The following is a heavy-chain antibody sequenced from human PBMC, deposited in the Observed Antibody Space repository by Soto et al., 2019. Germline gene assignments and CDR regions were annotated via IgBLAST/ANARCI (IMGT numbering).Heavy chain of an antibody. V-gene: IGHV4-34*01. D-gene: IGHD3-22*01. CDR1: GGSFSGYY. J-gene: IGHJ4*02. CDR3: ARGISYYYDSRGPTTFDY. Sequence: SETLSLTCAVYGGSFSGYYWSWIRQPPEKGLEWIGEINHSGSTNYNPSLKSRVTISVDTSKNQFSLKLSSVTAADTAVYYCARGISYYYDSRGPTTFDYWGQGTLVTLSS. CDR2: INHSGST.